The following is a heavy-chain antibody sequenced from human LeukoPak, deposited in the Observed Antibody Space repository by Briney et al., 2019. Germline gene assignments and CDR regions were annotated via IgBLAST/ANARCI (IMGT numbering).Heavy chain of an antibody. V-gene: IGHV3-30*18. CDR2: LSYDGSNK. CDR3: AKDLVDIVVVPAAIGGGYSYGYAGYYFDY. J-gene: IGHJ4*02. D-gene: IGHD2-2*02. Sequence: LGRSLRLSCVASGFTFSNYGMHWVRQAPGKELEWVAVLSYDGSNKYNADSVKGRFTISRDNSKNTLYLQMNSLRAEDTAVYYCAKDLVDIVVVPAAIGGGYSYGYAGYYFDYWGQGTLVTVSS. CDR1: GFTFSNYG.